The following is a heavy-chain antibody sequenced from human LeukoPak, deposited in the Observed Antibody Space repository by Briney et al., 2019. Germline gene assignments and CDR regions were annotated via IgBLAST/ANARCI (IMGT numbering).Heavy chain of an antibody. V-gene: IGHV4-39*07. CDR1: GGSLSNRGYY. Sequence: SSETLSLTCTVSGGSLSNRGYYWGWIRQPPGKGLEWIGIIYYTGITYYNPSLRSRVTMSVDTSKNQFFLKLSSVTAADTAVYYCPREIEAAATFDYWGQGTLVTVSS. CDR2: IYYTGIT. CDR3: PREIEAAATFDY. D-gene: IGHD6-13*01. J-gene: IGHJ4*02.